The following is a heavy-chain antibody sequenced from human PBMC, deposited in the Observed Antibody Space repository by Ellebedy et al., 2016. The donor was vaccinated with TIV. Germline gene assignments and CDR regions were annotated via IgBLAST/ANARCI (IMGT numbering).Heavy chain of an antibody. CDR3: LKGLTGDRGGWGWYFDL. CDR1: GFTFNNYG. D-gene: IGHD7-27*01. V-gene: IGHV3-23*01. Sequence: LSLTCAAPGFTFNNYGMSWARQAPGTGLAWVSGISTNGAGYYYGDSVKGRFTISRDNSNKPLYLQMNTLRVEDTAIYYCLKGLTGDRGGWGWYFDLWGLGTLVPVSS. J-gene: IGHJ2*01. CDR2: ISTNGAGY.